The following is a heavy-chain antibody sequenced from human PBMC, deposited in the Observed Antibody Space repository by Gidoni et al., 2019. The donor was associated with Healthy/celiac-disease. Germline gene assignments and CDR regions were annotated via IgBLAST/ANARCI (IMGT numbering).Heavy chain of an antibody. CDR3: ARDGDCSSTSCYTPWYYYYGMDV. D-gene: IGHD2-2*02. J-gene: IGHJ6*02. V-gene: IGHV1-2*02. CDR2: INPNSGGT. CDR1: GYTFTGYY. Sequence: QVQLVQSGAEVKTPGASVKVSCKASGYTFTGYYMHWVRQAPGQGLEWMGWINPNSGGTNYAQKFQGRVTMTRDTSISTAYMELSRLRSDDTAVYYCARDGDCSSTSCYTPWYYYYGMDVWGQGTTVTVSS.